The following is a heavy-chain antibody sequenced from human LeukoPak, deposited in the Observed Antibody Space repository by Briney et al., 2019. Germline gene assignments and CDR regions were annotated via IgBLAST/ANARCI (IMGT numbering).Heavy chain of an antibody. V-gene: IGHV3-23*01. D-gene: IGHD3-16*01. Sequence: GGSVRLSCAASGFTFSSYAMSWVRQAPGKGLEWVSAISGSGGSTYYADSVKGRLTISRDNSKNTLYLQMNSLRAEDTAVYYCAKDAVIYVWGIFDYWGQGTLVTVSS. CDR1: GFTFSSYA. CDR3: AKDAVIYVWGIFDY. J-gene: IGHJ4*02. CDR2: ISGSGGST.